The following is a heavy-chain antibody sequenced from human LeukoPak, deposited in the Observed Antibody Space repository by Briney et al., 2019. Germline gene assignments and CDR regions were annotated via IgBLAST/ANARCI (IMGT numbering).Heavy chain of an antibody. V-gene: IGHV3-53*01. Sequence: GGSLRLSCAASGFTVSSNYMSWVRQAPGKGLEWVSVIYSGGSTYYADSVKGRFTISRDNAKNSLYLQMNSLRAEDTAVYYCARMEVAGSQLYAFDIWGQGTMVTVSS. J-gene: IGHJ3*02. D-gene: IGHD6-19*01. CDR1: GFTVSSNY. CDR2: IYSGGST. CDR3: ARMEVAGSQLYAFDI.